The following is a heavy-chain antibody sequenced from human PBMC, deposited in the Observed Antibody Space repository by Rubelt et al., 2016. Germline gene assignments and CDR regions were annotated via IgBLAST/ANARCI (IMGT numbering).Heavy chain of an antibody. CDR1: GGSFSGYY. D-gene: IGHD6-13*01. CDR3: ARLAEGIAAAGTYFDY. CDR2: INHSGNT. J-gene: IGHJ4*02. Sequence: QVQLQQWGAGLLKPSETLSLTCAVYGGSFSGYYWSWIRQPPGKGLEWFGEINHSGNTNYNPSLKSRVSISVDTSKNQFSLKLSSVTAADTAVYYCARLAEGIAAAGTYFDYWGQGTLVTVSS. V-gene: IGHV4-34*01.